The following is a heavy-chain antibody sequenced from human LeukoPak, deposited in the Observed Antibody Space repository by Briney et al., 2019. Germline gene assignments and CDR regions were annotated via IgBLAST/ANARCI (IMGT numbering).Heavy chain of an antibody. Sequence: GGSLRLSCAASVFTFSSYSMNWVRQAPGKGLEWVSYISSSSSTIYYADSVKGRFTISRDNAKNSLYLQMNSLRAEDTAVYYCARDAAGASRVNWFDPWGQGTLVTVSS. CDR1: VFTFSSYS. V-gene: IGHV3-48*01. CDR2: ISSSSSTI. CDR3: ARDAAGASRVNWFDP. J-gene: IGHJ5*02. D-gene: IGHD1-26*01.